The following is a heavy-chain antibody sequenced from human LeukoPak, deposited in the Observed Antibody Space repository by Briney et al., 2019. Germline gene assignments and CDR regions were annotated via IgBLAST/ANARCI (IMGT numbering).Heavy chain of an antibody. J-gene: IGHJ4*02. V-gene: IGHV3-7*01. CDR2: IKHDGSAK. D-gene: IGHD3-10*01. Sequence: GGSPRLSCAATGFTFSNYAMNWVRQAPGKGLEWVANIKHDGSAKYYVDSFKGRFTISRDNAKNSLYLQMNSLRVEDTAVYYCARDRFYGSGSYAHFDYWGQGTLVTVSS. CDR1: GFTFSNYA. CDR3: ARDRFYGSGSYAHFDY.